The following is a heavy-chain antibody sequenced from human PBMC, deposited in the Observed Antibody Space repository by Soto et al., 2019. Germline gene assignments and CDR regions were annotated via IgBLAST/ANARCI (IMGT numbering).Heavy chain of an antibody. CDR1: GFTFSSYG. Sequence: GGSLRLSCAASGFTFSSYGMHWVRQAPGKGLEWVAVISYDGSNKYYADSVKGRFTISRDNSKNTLYLQMNSLRAEDTAVYYCAKPTFADCSSTSCLPSPYYYYMDVWGKGTTVTVSS. V-gene: IGHV3-30*18. CDR3: AKPTFADCSSTSCLPSPYYYYMDV. D-gene: IGHD2-2*01. J-gene: IGHJ6*03. CDR2: ISYDGSNK.